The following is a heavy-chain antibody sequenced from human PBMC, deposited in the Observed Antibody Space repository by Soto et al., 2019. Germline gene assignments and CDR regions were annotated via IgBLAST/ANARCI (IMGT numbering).Heavy chain of an antibody. CDR3: ARLMGTGFDL. J-gene: IGHJ4*02. Sequence: PGGSLRLSCVASGFTFSDHYMDWVRQAPGKGLEWVGRARNKVNSYTTAYAASVKGRFTISRDDSKNSLYLQMNSLKTEDTAVYFCARLMGTGFDLWGQGTLVTVS. CDR1: GFTFSDHY. D-gene: IGHD2-8*01. V-gene: IGHV3-72*01. CDR2: ARNKVNSYTT.